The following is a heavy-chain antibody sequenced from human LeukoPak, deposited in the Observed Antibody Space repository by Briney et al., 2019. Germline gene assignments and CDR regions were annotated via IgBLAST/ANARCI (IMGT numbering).Heavy chain of an antibody. Sequence: PGGSLRLSCAASGFTFSSYAMSWVRQAPGKGLEWVSAISGSGGSTYYADSVKGRFTISRDNSKNSLYLQMNSLRGEDTAVYYCARDLLGYNYHYMDVWGRGTTVTVSS. V-gene: IGHV3-23*01. D-gene: IGHD3-16*02. CDR2: ISGSGGST. J-gene: IGHJ6*03. CDR3: ARDLLGYNYHYMDV. CDR1: GFTFSSYA.